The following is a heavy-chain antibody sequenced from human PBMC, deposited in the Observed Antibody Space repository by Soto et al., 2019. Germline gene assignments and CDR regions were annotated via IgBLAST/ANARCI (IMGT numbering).Heavy chain of an antibody. J-gene: IGHJ3*02. Sequence: QLQLQESGPGLVKPSETLSLTCTVSGGSISSSSYYWGWIRQPPGKGLEWIGSVYYSGSTYYNPSLRSRVTISVAPSKHQFSLKLRSVAAADTAVYYCARHDPGWGADILTGSGAFDIWGQGTMVTVSS. CDR1: GGSISSSSYY. CDR2: VYYSGST. V-gene: IGHV4-39*01. CDR3: ARHDPGWGADILTGSGAFDI. D-gene: IGHD3-9*01.